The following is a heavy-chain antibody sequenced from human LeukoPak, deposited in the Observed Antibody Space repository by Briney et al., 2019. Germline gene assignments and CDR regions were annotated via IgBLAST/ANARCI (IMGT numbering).Heavy chain of an antibody. D-gene: IGHD3-22*01. V-gene: IGHV3-21*01. CDR2: ISSSSSFI. CDR3: AHSSGYAYGLDY. Sequence: GGSLRLSCAASGITVSGNYMAWVRQAPGKGLEWASSISSSSSFIYYADSVKGRFTISRDNAKNSLYLQMNSLRAEDTAVYYCAHSSGYAYGLDYWGRGTLVTVSS. J-gene: IGHJ4*02. CDR1: GITVSGNY.